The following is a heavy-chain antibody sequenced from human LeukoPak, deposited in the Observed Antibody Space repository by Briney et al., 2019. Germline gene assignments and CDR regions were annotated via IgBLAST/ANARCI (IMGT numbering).Heavy chain of an antibody. CDR3: GKGPRRCTGCDGFDI. V-gene: IGHV3-43*01. CDR2: ISWDDNTE. D-gene: IGHD1-14*01. J-gene: IGHJ3*02. CDR1: GFTFSSYS. Sequence: GGSLRLSCAASGFTFSSYSMNWVRQAPGKGLEWVSIISWDDNTEYYADSVKGRFTISRDNSKTSLYLQMNSLRTEDTALYYCGKGPRRCTGCDGFDILGQGTMVTVSS.